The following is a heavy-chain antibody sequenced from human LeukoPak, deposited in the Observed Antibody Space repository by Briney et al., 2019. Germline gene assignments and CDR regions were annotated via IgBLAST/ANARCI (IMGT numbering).Heavy chain of an antibody. J-gene: IGHJ5*02. CDR3: ARDLWFGELNWFDP. Sequence: GGSLRLSCAASGFTFSNYAMHWVRQAPGKGLEWVAFIRYDGINKYYADSVKGRFTISRDNSKNSLYLQMNSLRAEDTAVYYCARDLWFGELNWFDPWGQGTLVTVSS. CDR2: IRYDGINK. V-gene: IGHV3-30*02. D-gene: IGHD3-10*01. CDR1: GFTFSNYA.